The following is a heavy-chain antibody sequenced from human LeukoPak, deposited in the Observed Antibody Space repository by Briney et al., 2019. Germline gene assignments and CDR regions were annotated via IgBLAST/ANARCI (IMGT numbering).Heavy chain of an antibody. Sequence: SVKVSCKASAYTFTGYYMHWVRQAPGQGLEWMGWIYPNSGGTNYAQKFQGRVTMTRDTSISTAYMELSRLRSDDTAVYYCARSEQFPYYMDVWGKGTTVTVSS. D-gene: IGHD6-19*01. CDR1: AYTFTGYY. J-gene: IGHJ6*03. CDR2: IYPNSGGT. V-gene: IGHV1-2*02. CDR3: ARSEQFPYYMDV.